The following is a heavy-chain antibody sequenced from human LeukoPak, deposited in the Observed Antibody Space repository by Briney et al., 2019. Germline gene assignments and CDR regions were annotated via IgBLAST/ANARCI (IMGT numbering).Heavy chain of an antibody. V-gene: IGHV3-23*01. CDR2: ISASGVMT. J-gene: IGHJ5*02. CDR3: AKDSDSTNWYNWFDP. D-gene: IGHD2/OR15-2a*01. CDR1: GFTFTNYA. Sequence: GGSLRLSCAASGFTFTNYAMTWVRQAPGKGLEWVSSISASGVMTYYADSVKGRFTISRDNSRNTLYLQMNSLRVEDTAVYYCAKDSDSTNWYNWFDPWGQGSLVTVSS.